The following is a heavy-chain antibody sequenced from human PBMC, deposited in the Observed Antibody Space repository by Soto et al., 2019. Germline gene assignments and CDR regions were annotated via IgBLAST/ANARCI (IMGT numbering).Heavy chain of an antibody. V-gene: IGHV3-30*18. J-gene: IGHJ6*02. Sequence: QVQLVESGGGVVQPGRSLRLSCAASGFTFSSYGMHWVRQAPGKGLEWVAVISYDGSNKYYADSVKGRFTISRDNSKNTLSLQMNSLRPEDTAVYYCAKRAVVTIDYYYCYGMDVWGQGTTVTVSS. CDR2: ISYDGSNK. D-gene: IGHD2-15*01. CDR3: AKRAVVTIDYYYCYGMDV. CDR1: GFTFSSYG.